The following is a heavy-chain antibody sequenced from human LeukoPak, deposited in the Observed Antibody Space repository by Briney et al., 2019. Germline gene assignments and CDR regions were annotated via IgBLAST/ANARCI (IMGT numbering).Heavy chain of an antibody. CDR3: ARIGLADYFDY. V-gene: IGHV4-34*01. J-gene: IGHJ4*02. Sequence: SETLSLTCAVYGGSFSGYYWSWIRQPPGKGLEWIGEINHSGSTNYNPSLKSRVTISVDTSKNQFSLKLSSVTAADTAVYYCARIGLADYFDYWGQGTLVTVSS. CDR1: GGSFSGYY. CDR2: INHSGST.